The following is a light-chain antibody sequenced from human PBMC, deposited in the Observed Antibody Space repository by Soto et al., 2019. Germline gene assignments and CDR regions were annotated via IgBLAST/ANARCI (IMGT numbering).Light chain of an antibody. CDR1: SSDVGGYNY. CDR3: SSYTSSRLYV. V-gene: IGLV2-14*01. Sequence: QSVLTQPASVSGSPGQSITISCTGTSSDVGGYNYVSWYQQLPGKAPKLMIYDVSDRPSGVSNRFSGSKSGNTASLTISGLQAEDAADYYCSSYTSSRLYVFGTGTKVTVL. CDR2: DVS. J-gene: IGLJ1*01.